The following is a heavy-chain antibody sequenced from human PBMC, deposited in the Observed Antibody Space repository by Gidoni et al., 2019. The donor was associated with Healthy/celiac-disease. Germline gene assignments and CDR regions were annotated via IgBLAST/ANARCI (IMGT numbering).Heavy chain of an antibody. CDR3: ARHGFDDYIWGSYRYTAEYFQH. Sequence: QVQLQESGPGLVKPSETLSLTCTVSGGSISSYYWSWIRQPPGKGLEWIGYIYYSGSTNYNPSLKSRVTISVDTSKNQFSLKLSSVTAADTAVYYCARHGFDDYIWGSYRYTAEYFQHWGQGTLVTVSS. J-gene: IGHJ1*01. D-gene: IGHD3-16*02. V-gene: IGHV4-59*08. CDR1: GGSISSYY. CDR2: IYYSGST.